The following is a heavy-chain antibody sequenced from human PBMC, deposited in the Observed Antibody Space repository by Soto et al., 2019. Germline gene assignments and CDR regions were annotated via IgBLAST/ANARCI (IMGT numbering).Heavy chain of an antibody. Sequence: QVQLVESGGGVVQPGRSLRLSCAASGFTFSSYAMRWVRQAPGKGLEWVAVISYDGSNKYYADSVKGRFTISRDNSKNTLYLQMNSLRAEDTAVYYCARDHTIFGVVIMGGYWGQGTLVTVSS. CDR2: ISYDGSNK. CDR3: ARDHTIFGVVIMGGY. V-gene: IGHV3-30-3*01. J-gene: IGHJ4*02. CDR1: GFTFSSYA. D-gene: IGHD3-3*01.